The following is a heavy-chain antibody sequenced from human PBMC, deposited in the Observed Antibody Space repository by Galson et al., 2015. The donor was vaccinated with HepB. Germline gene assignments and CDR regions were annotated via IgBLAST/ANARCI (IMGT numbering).Heavy chain of an antibody. CDR2: ISGSADTP. CDR3: AKDVDDWSGYKDY. CDR1: GFTFSSYA. J-gene: IGHJ4*02. D-gene: IGHD3-3*01. Sequence: SLRLSCAASGFTFSSYAMSWVRQAPGRGLECVSVISGSADTPYYADSVKGSFTISRDNSKNTVYLQMNSLRAEDTAVYDCAKDVDDWSGYKDYWGQGTLVTVSS. V-gene: IGHV3-23*01.